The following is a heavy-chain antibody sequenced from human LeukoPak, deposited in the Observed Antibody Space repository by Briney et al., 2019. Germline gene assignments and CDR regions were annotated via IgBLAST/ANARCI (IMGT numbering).Heavy chain of an antibody. CDR1: GFTSSTAW. CDR3: VRGQVTAWGLDY. CDR2: MRQDGSDK. V-gene: IGHV3-7*01. J-gene: IGHJ4*02. Sequence: GGSLRLSCAVSGFTSSTAWLTWVRQAPGKGLEWVADMRQDGSDKYYVDSVKGRFFISGDIAKNALYLQMNSLRAEDTALYYCVRGQVTAWGLDYWGQGTLVTVSS. D-gene: IGHD2-2*01.